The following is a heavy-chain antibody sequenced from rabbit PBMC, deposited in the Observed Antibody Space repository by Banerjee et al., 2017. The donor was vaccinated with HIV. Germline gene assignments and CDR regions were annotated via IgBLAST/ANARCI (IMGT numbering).Heavy chain of an antibody. CDR3: GRDRDGDAGWNFNL. V-gene: IGHV1S45*01. Sequence: QEQLEESGGDLVKPEGSLTLTCTASGFSFSNKYVMCWVRQAPGKGLEWIACINTSSGNTVYASWAKGRFSISRTSSTTVALQMTSLTAADTATYFCGRDRDGDAGWNFNLWCPGTLVTVS. CDR2: INTSSGNT. J-gene: IGHJ4*01. D-gene: IGHD6-1*01. CDR1: GFSFSNKYV.